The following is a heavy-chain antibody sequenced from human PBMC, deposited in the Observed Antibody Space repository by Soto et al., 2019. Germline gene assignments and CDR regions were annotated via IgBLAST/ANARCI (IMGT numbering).Heavy chain of an antibody. V-gene: IGHV5-10-1*01. CDR1: GYSFTSYW. Sequence: GESLKISCKGSGYSFTSYWISWVRQMPEKGLEWMGRIDPSDSYTNYSPSFQGHVTISADKSISTAYLQWSSLKASDTAMYYCARAAAAGTVDYYYYYGMDVWGQGTTVTVSS. CDR2: IDPSDSYT. D-gene: IGHD6-13*01. CDR3: ARAAAAGTVDYYYYYGMDV. J-gene: IGHJ6*02.